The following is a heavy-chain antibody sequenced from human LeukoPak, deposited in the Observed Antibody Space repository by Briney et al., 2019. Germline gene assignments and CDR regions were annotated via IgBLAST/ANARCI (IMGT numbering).Heavy chain of an antibody. CDR2: INPSGGST. CDR3: ARGGYYDSSGRYFDY. Sequence: ASVKVSCKASGYTFTSYYMHWVRQAPGQGLEWMGIINPSGGSTSYAQKFQGRVTMTRDTSTSTAYMELRSLRSDDTAVYYCARGGYYDSSGRYFDYWGQGTLVTVSS. CDR1: GYTFTSYY. J-gene: IGHJ4*02. D-gene: IGHD3-22*01. V-gene: IGHV1-46*01.